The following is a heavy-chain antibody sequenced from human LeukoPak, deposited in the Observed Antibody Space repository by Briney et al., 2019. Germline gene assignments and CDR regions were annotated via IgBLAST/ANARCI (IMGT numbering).Heavy chain of an antibody. V-gene: IGHV4-39*01. Sequence: TGGSLRLSCAASGFTFSSYEMNWVRQPPGKGLQWIGSISYTGSTYYNPSLKSRVSISFDTSKNQFSLQLSSVTAADTAFHYCARLGETYSSPWLNWFDPWGQGTLVTVSS. J-gene: IGHJ5*02. CDR2: ISYTGST. CDR3: ARLGETYSSPWLNWFDP. CDR1: GFTFSSYE. D-gene: IGHD6-13*01.